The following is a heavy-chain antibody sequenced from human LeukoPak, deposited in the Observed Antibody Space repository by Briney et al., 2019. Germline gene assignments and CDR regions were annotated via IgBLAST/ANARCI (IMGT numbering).Heavy chain of an antibody. CDR1: GFTFSSYG. V-gene: IGHV3-30*03. CDR3: AREWQRSSWFEY. J-gene: IGHJ4*02. Sequence: PGGSLRLSCAASGFTFSSYGMHWVRQAPGKGLEWVAVISYDGSNKYYGDSVKGRFTVSRDQSKNTVYLQMNSLRAEDTAVYYCAREWQRSSWFEYWGQGTLVTVSS. CDR2: ISYDGSNK. D-gene: IGHD5-12*01.